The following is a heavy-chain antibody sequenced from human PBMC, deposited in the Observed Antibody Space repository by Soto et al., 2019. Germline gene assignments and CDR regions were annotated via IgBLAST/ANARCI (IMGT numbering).Heavy chain of an antibody. Sequence: PSETLSLTCTVSGGSISSYYWNWIRQPPGKGLEWIGDIYYGGGTNYNPSLKSRVTLSVDTSKNQFSLKLSSVTAADTAVYYCARDGETKQWLRYFDYWGQGTLVTVSS. CDR2: IYYGGGT. D-gene: IGHD6-19*01. CDR1: GGSISSYY. J-gene: IGHJ4*02. V-gene: IGHV4-59*01. CDR3: ARDGETKQWLRYFDY.